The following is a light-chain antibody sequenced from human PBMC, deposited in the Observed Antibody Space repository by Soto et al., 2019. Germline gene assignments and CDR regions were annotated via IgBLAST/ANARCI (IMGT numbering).Light chain of an antibody. Sequence: QPASVSGSPGQSITISCTGTSSDVGSYNLVSWYQQHPGKAPKLMIYEGSKRPSGVSNRFSGSKSGNTASLTISGLQAEDEADYYCCSYAGSSTFVFGTGTKVTVL. CDR3: CSYAGSSTFV. CDR2: EGS. CDR1: SSDVGSYNL. J-gene: IGLJ1*01. V-gene: IGLV2-23*01.